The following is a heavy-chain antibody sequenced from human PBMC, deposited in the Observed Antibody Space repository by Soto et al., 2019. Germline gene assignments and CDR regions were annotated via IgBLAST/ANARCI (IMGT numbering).Heavy chain of an antibody. CDR1: GGSISSGDYY. J-gene: IGHJ4*02. Sequence: PSETLSLTCTVSGGSISSGDYYWSWIRQPTGKGLEWIGYIYYSGSTYYNPSLKSRVTISVDTSKNQFSLKLSSVTAADTAVYYCAREGRAYDYGDYDYWGQGTLVTVSS. CDR2: IYYSGST. CDR3: AREGRAYDYGDYDY. V-gene: IGHV4-30-4*01. D-gene: IGHD4-17*01.